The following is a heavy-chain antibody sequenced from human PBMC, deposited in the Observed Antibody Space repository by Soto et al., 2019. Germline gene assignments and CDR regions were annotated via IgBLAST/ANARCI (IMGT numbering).Heavy chain of an antibody. J-gene: IGHJ4*02. CDR2: INSDGSST. CDR1: GFTFSSYW. Sequence: GGSLRLSCAASGFTFSSYWMHWVRQAPGKGLVWVSGINSDGSSTSYADSVKGRFTISRDNAKNTLYLQMNSLRAEDTAVYYCATGIDYWGQGTLVTVSS. V-gene: IGHV3-74*01. CDR3: ATGIDY.